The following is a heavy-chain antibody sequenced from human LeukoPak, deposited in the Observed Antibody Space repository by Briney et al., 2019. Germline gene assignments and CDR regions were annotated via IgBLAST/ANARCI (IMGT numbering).Heavy chain of an antibody. CDR2: IHSSGST. CDR3: AGHGLSGYGSHFDN. J-gene: IGHJ4*02. CDR1: GGSISGYY. Sequence: SETLSLTCSVSGGSISGYYWSWIRQTPGKGLEWIAYIHSSGSTSYNPSLKSRVSLSLDTSREQFSLKLSSVTAADTAVYYCAGHGLSGYGSHFDNWGQGTLVIASS. V-gene: IGHV4-59*08. D-gene: IGHD5-12*01.